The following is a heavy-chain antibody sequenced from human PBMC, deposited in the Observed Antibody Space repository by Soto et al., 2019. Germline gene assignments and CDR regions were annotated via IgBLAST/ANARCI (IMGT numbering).Heavy chain of an antibody. Sequence: LRPSCRAAGVTLSGYGVNWVRQAPGKXLXWXXXIXYXGXNXXXXDSVKGRFTISRDNSKNTLYLQMNSLRVEYTGVYYCAKERRGLDYWGQALLVT. CDR2: IXYXGXNX. J-gene: IGHJ4*02. V-gene: IGHV3-30*18. D-gene: IGHD5-12*01. CDR3: AKERRGLDY. CDR1: GVTLSGYG.